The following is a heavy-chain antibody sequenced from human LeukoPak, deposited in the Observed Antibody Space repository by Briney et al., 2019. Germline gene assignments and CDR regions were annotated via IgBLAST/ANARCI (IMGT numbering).Heavy chain of an antibody. CDR2: IYSGGST. CDR1: GFTVSSNY. V-gene: IGHV3-53*01. D-gene: IGHD1/OR15-1a*01. Sequence: GGSLRLSCAASGFTVSSNYMSWVRQAPGKGLEWVSVIYSGGSTYYADSVKGRFTISRDNSKNTVYLQMNSLRAEDSAVYYCARGLDVTTAQYWGQGTLVTVSS. CDR3: ARGLDVTTAQY. J-gene: IGHJ4*02.